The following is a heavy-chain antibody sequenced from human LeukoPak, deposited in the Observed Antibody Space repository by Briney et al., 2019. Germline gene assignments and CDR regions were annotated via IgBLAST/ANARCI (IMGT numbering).Heavy chain of an antibody. CDR1: GYTFTDYY. J-gene: IGHJ4*02. Sequence: ASVKVSCKVSGYTFTDYYMHWVQQAPGKGLEWMGLVDPEDGETIYVEKFQGRVTITSDTSPDTAYLELSSLRSEDTAVYYCATMEDHDYGDYDFSYWGQGTLVTVSS. V-gene: IGHV1-69-2*01. CDR3: ATMEDHDYGDYDFSY. D-gene: IGHD4-17*01. CDR2: VDPEDGET.